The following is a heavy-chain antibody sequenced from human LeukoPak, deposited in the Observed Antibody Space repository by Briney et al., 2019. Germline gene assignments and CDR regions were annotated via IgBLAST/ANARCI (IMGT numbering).Heavy chain of an antibody. J-gene: IGHJ3*02. CDR3: ARDYYDGSGYSGGAFDI. Sequence: SETLSLTCTVSSGSISTSNYYWGWVRQPPGKALEWIGNIFYSGSTYYSPSLKSRVTISLDTSRNQFSLKLNSVTAADTAVYYCARDYYDGSGYSGGAFDIWGQGTMVTVSS. V-gene: IGHV4-39*07. D-gene: IGHD3-22*01. CDR1: SGSISTSNYY. CDR2: IFYSGST.